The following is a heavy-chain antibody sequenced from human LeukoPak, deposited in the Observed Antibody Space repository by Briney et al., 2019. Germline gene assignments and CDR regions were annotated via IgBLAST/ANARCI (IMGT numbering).Heavy chain of an antibody. Sequence: GGSLRLSCAASGFTFSSYGLSWVRQAPGQGLEWVSAISGSGGSTYYADSVKGRFTISRDNSKNTLYLQMNSLRAEDTAVYYCAKGTNNWFDPWGQGTLVTVSS. D-gene: IGHD2-8*01. CDR2: ISGSGGST. CDR1: GFTFSSYG. J-gene: IGHJ5*02. V-gene: IGHV3-23*01. CDR3: AKGTNNWFDP.